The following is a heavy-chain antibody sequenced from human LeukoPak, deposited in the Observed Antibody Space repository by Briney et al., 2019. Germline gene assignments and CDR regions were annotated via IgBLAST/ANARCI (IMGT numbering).Heavy chain of an antibody. D-gene: IGHD3-10*01. CDR2: MNPNSGNT. Sequence: ASVKVSCKASGYTFTSYDMNWVRQATGQGLEWMGWMNPNSGNTGYAQKFQGRVTMTRNTSISTAYMELSSLRSEDTAVYYCARREGRYYYGSGSRPGWFDPWGQGTLVTVSS. J-gene: IGHJ5*02. CDR1: GYTFTSYD. CDR3: ARREGRYYYGSGSRPGWFDP. V-gene: IGHV1-8*01.